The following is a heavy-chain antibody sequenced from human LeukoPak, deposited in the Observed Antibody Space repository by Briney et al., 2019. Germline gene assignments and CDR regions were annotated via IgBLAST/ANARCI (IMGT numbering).Heavy chain of an antibody. CDR2: ISTYNGNT. CDR3: ARDWSPLDYYYYFMDV. J-gene: IGHJ6*03. Sequence: GASVKVSCKASGYTFTSYGISWVRQAPGQGLEWMGWISTYNGNTNYVQKIQGRVTMTTDTSTSTAYMELRSLRSDDTAVYSCARDWSPLDYYYYFMDVWGKGTTVTVSS. D-gene: IGHD3-3*01. V-gene: IGHV1-18*01. CDR1: GYTFTSYG.